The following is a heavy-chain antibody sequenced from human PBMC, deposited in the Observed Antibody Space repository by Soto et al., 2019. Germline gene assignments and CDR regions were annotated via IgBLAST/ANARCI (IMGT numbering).Heavy chain of an antibody. V-gene: IGHV1-69*12. D-gene: IGHD6-19*01. CDR3: TAHITVTGPLDY. Sequence: QVYLVQSGAEVKQPGSSVKISCKTSGNSFGSYALSWVRQAPGQGLEWMGGVIPVFATANYAQKFRGRMTVTADESTTTDYMELSSLGSEDTAIYYCTAHITVTGPLDYWGQGTLVSVSS. J-gene: IGHJ4*02. CDR2: VIPVFATA. CDR1: GNSFGSYA.